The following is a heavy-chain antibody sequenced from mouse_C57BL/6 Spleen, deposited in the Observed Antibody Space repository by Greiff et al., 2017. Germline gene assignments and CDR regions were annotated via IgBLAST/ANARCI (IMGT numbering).Heavy chain of an antibody. D-gene: IGHD2-4*01. V-gene: IGHV1-26*01. CDR3: VYDSFAY. CDR2: INPNNGGT. Sequence: VQLQQSGPELVKPGASVKISCKASGYTFTDYYMNWVKQSHGKSLEWIGDINPNNGGTSYNQKFKGKATLTVDKSSSTAYMELRSLTSEDSAVYYCVYDSFAYWGQGTLVTVSA. J-gene: IGHJ3*01. CDR1: GYTFTDYY.